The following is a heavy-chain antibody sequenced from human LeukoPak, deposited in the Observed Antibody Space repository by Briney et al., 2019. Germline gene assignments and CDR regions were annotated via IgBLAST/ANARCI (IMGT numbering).Heavy chain of an antibody. CDR3: ARERAEGREGYMDV. V-gene: IGHV1-69*13. CDR1: GGTFSSYA. J-gene: IGHJ6*03. Sequence: SVKVSCKASGGTFSSYAISWVRQAPRQGLEWMGGIIPIFGTANYAQKFQGRVTITADESTSTAYMELSSLRSEDTAVYYCARERAEGREGYMDVWGKGTTVTVSS. CDR2: IIPIFGTA.